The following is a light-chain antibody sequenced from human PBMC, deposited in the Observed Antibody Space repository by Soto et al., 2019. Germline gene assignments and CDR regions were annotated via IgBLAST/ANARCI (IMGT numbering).Light chain of an antibody. CDR3: QQNDNLPPT. CDR1: QDISNY. CDR2: DAS. V-gene: IGKV1-33*01. Sequence: DIQMTQSPSSLSASVGDRVTITCQASQDISNYLNWYQQKPGKAPKLLIYDASNLETGVPSRFSGRGSGTDFTFTISSLQPEDIATYYCQQNDNLPPTFGQRTKADVK. J-gene: IGKJ1*01.